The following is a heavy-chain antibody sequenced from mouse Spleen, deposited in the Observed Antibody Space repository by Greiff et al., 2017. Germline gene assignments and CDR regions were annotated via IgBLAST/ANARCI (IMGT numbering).Heavy chain of an antibody. J-gene: IGHJ2*01. CDR3: ARLDGYDGNYFDY. CDR1: GFTFSDYG. CDR2: ISNLAYSI. D-gene: IGHD2-2*01. V-gene: IGHV5-15*04. Sequence: EVKVEESGGGLVKPGGSLKLSCAASGFTFSDYGMAWVRQAPGKGPEWVAFISNLAYSIYYADTVTGRFTISRENAKNTLYLEMSSLRSEDTAMYYCARLDGYDGNYFDYWGQGTTLTVSS.